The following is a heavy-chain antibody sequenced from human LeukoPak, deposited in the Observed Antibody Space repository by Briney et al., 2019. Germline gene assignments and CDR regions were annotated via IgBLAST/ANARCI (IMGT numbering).Heavy chain of an antibody. J-gene: IGHJ4*02. V-gene: IGHV3-30*04. D-gene: IGHD5-24*01. CDR3: ARDLRGEGWLRLPPTDY. Sequence: GGSLRLSCAASGFTFSSYAMHWVRQAPGKGLEWVAVISYDGGNKYYADSVKGRFTISRDNSKNTLYLQMNSLRAEDTAVYYCARDLRGEGWLRLPPTDYWGQGTLVTVSS. CDR1: GFTFSSYA. CDR2: ISYDGGNK.